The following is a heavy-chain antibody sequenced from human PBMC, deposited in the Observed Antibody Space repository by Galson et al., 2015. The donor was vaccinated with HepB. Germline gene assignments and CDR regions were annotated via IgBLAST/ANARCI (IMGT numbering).Heavy chain of an antibody. CDR2: ISGYNGNT. D-gene: IGHD6-6*01. CDR1: GYSFANYG. Sequence: SVKVSCKASGYSFANYGISWVRQAPGQGLEWMGWISGYNGNTKYAQKVQDRVTMTTDTSTSTAYMDLRSLRSDDTAVYFCAGARYDTSSPDFWGQGTLVTVSS. V-gene: IGHV1-18*01. J-gene: IGHJ4*02. CDR3: AGARYDTSSPDF.